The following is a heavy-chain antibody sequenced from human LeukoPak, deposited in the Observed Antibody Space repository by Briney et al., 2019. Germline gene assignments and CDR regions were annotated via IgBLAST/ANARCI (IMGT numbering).Heavy chain of an antibody. CDR2: IWYDGSNK. D-gene: IGHD3-16*02. J-gene: IGHJ4*02. CDR3: ARGDPRRFGGVIGDLDY. Sequence: PGGSLRLSCAASGFTFSSYGMHWVRQAPGKGLEWVAVIWYDGSNKYYADSVKGRFTISRDNSKNTLYLQMNSLRAEDTAVYYCARGDPRRFGGVIGDLDYWGQGTLVTVSS. V-gene: IGHV3-33*01. CDR1: GFTFSSYG.